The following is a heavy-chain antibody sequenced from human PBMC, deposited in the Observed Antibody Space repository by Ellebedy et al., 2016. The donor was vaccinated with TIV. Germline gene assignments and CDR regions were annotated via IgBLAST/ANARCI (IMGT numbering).Heavy chain of an antibody. V-gene: IGHV4-59*06. J-gene: IGHJ3*02. D-gene: IGHD3-9*01. Sequence: SETLSLTCTVSGGSISSYYWSWIRQPPGKGLEWIGYIYYSGSTYYNPSLKSRVTISVDTSKNQFSLKLSSVTAADTAVYYCASHDSAGAFDIWGQGTMATVSS. CDR1: GGSISSYY. CDR3: ASHDSAGAFDI. CDR2: IYYSGST.